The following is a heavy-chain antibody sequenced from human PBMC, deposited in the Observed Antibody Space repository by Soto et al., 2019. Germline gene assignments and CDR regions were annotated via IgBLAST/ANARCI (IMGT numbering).Heavy chain of an antibody. D-gene: IGHD4-4*01. J-gene: IGHJ4*02. CDR3: AKTLMRDGYSNFDY. CDR2: ISGSGGST. V-gene: IGHV3-23*01. Sequence: GGSLRLSCAASGFTFSSYAMSWVRQAPGKGLEWVSAISGSGGSTYYADSVKGRFTISRDNSKNTLYLQMNSLRAEDTAVYYCAKTLMRDGYSNFDYWGQGTLVTVSA. CDR1: GFTFSSYA.